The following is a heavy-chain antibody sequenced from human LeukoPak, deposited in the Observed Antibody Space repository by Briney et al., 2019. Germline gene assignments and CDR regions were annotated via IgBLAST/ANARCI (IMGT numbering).Heavy chain of an antibody. CDR1: GFTFSSYE. V-gene: IGHV3-48*03. CDR3: ARAIFSSGWYLVDY. CDR2: ISSSGSTI. Sequence: PGGYLRLSCAASGFTFSSYEMNWVRQAPGKGLEWVSYISSSGSTIYYADSVKGRFTISRDNAKNSLYLQMNSLRAEDTAVYYCARAIFSSGWYLVDYWGQGTLVTVSS. D-gene: IGHD6-19*01. J-gene: IGHJ4*02.